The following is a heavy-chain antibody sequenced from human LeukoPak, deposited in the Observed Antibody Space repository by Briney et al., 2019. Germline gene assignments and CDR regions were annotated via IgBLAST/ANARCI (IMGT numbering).Heavy chain of an antibody. V-gene: IGHV4-59*01. J-gene: IGHJ4*02. CDR2: VFSSGST. CDR1: GVSMRSYY. CDR3: TRGGWFRFDY. D-gene: IGHD2-15*01. Sequence: SETLSLTCTVSGVSMRSYYWSCFRQPPGKGLEWIGYVFSSGSTDYNPSLKSRVTMSVVTSRNQFSLNLRSVTAADTAVYYCTRGGWFRFDYWGQGILVTVSS.